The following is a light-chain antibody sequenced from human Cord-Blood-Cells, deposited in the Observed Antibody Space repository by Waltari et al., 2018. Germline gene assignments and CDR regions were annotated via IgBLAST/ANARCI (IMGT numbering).Light chain of an antibody. CDR2: DVS. CDR3: SSYTSSSTPVV. Sequence: SALTPPASVSGSPGQSITISCTGTSSDVGGFNYVSWHQQHPGKAPKLIIYDVSNRPSGVSNRFSGSKSGNTASLTISGLQAEDEADYYCSSYTSSSTPVVFGTGTKVTVL. CDR1: SSDVGGFNY. V-gene: IGLV2-14*01. J-gene: IGLJ1*01.